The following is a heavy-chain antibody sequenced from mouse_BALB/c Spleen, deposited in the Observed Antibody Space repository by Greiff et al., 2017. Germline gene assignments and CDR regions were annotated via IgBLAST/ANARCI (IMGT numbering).Heavy chain of an antibody. J-gene: IGHJ2*01. CDR2: ISYSGST. CDR3: ARSPYYGKGNYFDY. D-gene: IGHD2-10*01. V-gene: IGHV3-8*02. Sequence: EVKLQESGPSLVKPSQTLSLTCSVTGDSITSGYWNWIRKFPGNKLEYMGYISYSGSTYYNPSLKSRISITRDTSKNQYYLQLNSVTTEDTATYYCARSPYYGKGNYFDYWGQGTTLTVSS. CDR1: GDSITSGY.